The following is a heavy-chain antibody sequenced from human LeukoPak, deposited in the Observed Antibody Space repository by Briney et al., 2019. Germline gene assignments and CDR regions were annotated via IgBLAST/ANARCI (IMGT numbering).Heavy chain of an antibody. CDR1: GYTLTSYD. CDR3: AREGVAGTGLDY. D-gene: IGHD1-1*01. CDR2: MNPNNGRT. Sequence: ASVKVSCKASGYTLTSYDINWVRQATGQGLEWMGWMNPNNGRTGYAQNFQGRITITRNTSISTAYMELSSLRSEDTAVYYCAREGVAGTGLDYWGQGTLVTVSS. J-gene: IGHJ4*02. V-gene: IGHV1-8*01.